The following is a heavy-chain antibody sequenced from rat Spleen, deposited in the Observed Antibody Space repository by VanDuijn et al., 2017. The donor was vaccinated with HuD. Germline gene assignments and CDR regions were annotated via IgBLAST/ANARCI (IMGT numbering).Heavy chain of an antibody. V-gene: IGHV5-31*01. D-gene: IGHD1-8*01. CDR1: GFTFNNYW. CDR3: ARLTTVPY. J-gene: IGHJ2*01. CDR2: ISIGGGNT. Sequence: EVQLVESGGGLVQPGRSLKLSCVASGFTFNNYWMTWIRQAPGKGLEWVASISIGGGNTYYRDSVKGRFSISRDDAKSTLYLQMDSLRSEDTATYYCARLTTVPYWGQGVMVTVSS.